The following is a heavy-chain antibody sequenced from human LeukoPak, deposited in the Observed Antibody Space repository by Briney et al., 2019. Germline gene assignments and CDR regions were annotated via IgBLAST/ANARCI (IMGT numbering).Heavy chain of an antibody. J-gene: IGHJ6*02. CDR1: GFTFSSYW. CDR2: INHNGNVN. CDR3: ARGGGLDV. Sequence: GGSLRLSCAASGFTFSSYWMNWARQAPGEGLERVASINHNGNVNYYVDSVKGRFTISRDNAKNSLYLQMSNLRAEDTAVYFCARGGGLDVWGQGATVTVSS. D-gene: IGHD3-16*01. V-gene: IGHV3-7*03.